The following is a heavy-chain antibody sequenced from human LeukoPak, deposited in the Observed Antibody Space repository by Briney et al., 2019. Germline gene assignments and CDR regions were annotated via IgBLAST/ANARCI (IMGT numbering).Heavy chain of an antibody. CDR3: ARDPRTYEFDY. V-gene: IGHV1-18*01. CDR2: ISAYTGTT. Sequence: ASVKVSCKAAGYTFSSYGISWVRQAPGQGLEWMGWISAYTGTTDYARKYQGRVTLTTDTSTSTAYMELRSLRSDDPAFYYCARDPRTYEFDYWGQGTLVTVSS. CDR1: GYTFSSYG. J-gene: IGHJ4*02. D-gene: IGHD5-12*01.